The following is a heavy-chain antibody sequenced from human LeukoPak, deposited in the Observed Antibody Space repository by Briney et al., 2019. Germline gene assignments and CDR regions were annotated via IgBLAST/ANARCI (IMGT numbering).Heavy chain of an antibody. CDR3: ARLSGKYSGDFDY. J-gene: IGHJ4*02. Sequence: PGGSLRLSCAASGFTFSSYAMHWVRQATGKSLEWISAITTAGDTYYPGSVKGRFTISRENAKNSLYLQMNSLRAEDTAVYYCARLSGKYSGDFDYWGQGTPVTVSS. CDR1: GFTFSSYA. CDR2: ITTAGDT. D-gene: IGHD1-26*01. V-gene: IGHV3-13*01.